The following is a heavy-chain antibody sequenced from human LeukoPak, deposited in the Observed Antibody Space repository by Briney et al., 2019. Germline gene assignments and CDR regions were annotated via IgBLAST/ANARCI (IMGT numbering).Heavy chain of an antibody. V-gene: IGHV4-59*11. D-gene: IGHD2-15*01. Sequence: SETLSLTCTVSGGSIGSHYWSWIRQSPGKGLKWIGFMYNSGSTKYNPSLQSRATISVDTSKNQFSLKLSSVTAADTAVYYCARYCSGGNCYNWFDPWGQGTLVTVSS. J-gene: IGHJ5*02. CDR3: ARYCSGGNCYNWFDP. CDR2: MYNSGST. CDR1: GGSIGSHY.